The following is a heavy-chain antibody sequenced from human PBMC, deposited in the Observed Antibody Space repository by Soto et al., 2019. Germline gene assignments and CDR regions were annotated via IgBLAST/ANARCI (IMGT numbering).Heavy chain of an antibody. CDR1: GGTFSSYA. CDR3: ARGKYSYGYEGSSYYYYGMDV. CDR2: IIPIFGTA. V-gene: IGHV1-69*13. D-gene: IGHD5-18*01. Sequence: SVKVSCKASGGTFSSYAISWVRQAPGQGLEWMGGIIPIFGTANYAQKFQGRVTITADESTSTAYMELSSLKSEDTAVYYCARGKYSYGYEGSSYYYYGMDVWDQGTTVTVSS. J-gene: IGHJ6*02.